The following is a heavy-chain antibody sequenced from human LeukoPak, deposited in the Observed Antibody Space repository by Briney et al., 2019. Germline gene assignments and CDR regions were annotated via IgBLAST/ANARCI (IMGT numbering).Heavy chain of an antibody. CDR2: ISSSSSTI. J-gene: IGHJ4*02. D-gene: IGHD5-24*01. V-gene: IGHV3-48*01. CDR1: GFTFSSYS. Sequence: GGSLRLSCAASGFTFSSYSMNWVRQAPGKGLEWVSHISSSSSTIYYADSVKGRFSISRDNAKNSLYLQMNSLRAEDTAVYYCARAARDGYNEQADYWGQGTLVTVSS. CDR3: ARAARDGYNEQADY.